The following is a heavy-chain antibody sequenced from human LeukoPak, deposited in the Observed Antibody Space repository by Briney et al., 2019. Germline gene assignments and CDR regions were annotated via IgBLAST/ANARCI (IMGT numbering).Heavy chain of an antibody. CDR3: ARVHDYGGILFDY. D-gene: IGHD4-23*01. CDR1: GGTFSSYA. Sequence: GASVKVSCKASGGTFSSYAMHWVRQAPGQRLEWMGWINAGNGNTKYSQKFQGRVTITRDTSASTAYMELSSLRSEDTAVYYCARVHDYGGILFDYWGQGTLVTVSS. V-gene: IGHV1-3*01. CDR2: INAGNGNT. J-gene: IGHJ4*02.